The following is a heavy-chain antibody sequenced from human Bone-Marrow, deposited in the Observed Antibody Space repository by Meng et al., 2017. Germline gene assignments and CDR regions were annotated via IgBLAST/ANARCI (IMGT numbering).Heavy chain of an antibody. CDR1: GFTFSSYW. D-gene: IGHD2-15*01. J-gene: IGHJ4*02. CDR2: ISYDGSNK. V-gene: IGHV3-30*01. CDR3: ARLVVVAAIDY. Sequence: VQLVESGGGLVQPGGSLRLSCAASGFTFSSYWMSWVRQAPGKGLEWVAVISYDGSNKYYADSVKGRFTISRDNSKNTLYLQMNSLRAEDTAVYYCARLVVVAAIDYWGQGTLVTVSS.